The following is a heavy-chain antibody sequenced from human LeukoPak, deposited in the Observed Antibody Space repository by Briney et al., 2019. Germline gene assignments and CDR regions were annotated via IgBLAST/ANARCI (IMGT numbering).Heavy chain of an antibody. J-gene: IGHJ3*02. Sequence: GGSLRLSCAASGFTFSSYAMHWVRQAPGKGLEWVAVISYDGSNKYYADSVKGRFTISRDNSKNTLYLQMNSLRAEDTAVYYCARNYGSGSSDAFDIWGQGTMVTVSS. CDR1: GFTFSSYA. D-gene: IGHD3-10*01. V-gene: IGHV3-30-3*01. CDR3: ARNYGSGSSDAFDI. CDR2: ISYDGSNK.